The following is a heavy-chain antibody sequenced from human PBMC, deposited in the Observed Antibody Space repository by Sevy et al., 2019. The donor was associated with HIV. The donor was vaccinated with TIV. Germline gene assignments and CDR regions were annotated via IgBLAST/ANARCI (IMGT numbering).Heavy chain of an antibody. CDR1: GFTFSRYW. Sequence: GGSLRLSCAASGFTFSRYWMSWVRQAPGKGLEWVGNVKEDGSEKYYGDSVKGRFTISRDNAKNSLFLQMKSLRAEDTAVYYCARGDYYDRSGFYFDAFDVWGQGTMVTVSS. CDR3: ARGDYYDRSGFYFDAFDV. V-gene: IGHV3-7*04. J-gene: IGHJ3*01. CDR2: VKEDGSEK. D-gene: IGHD3-22*01.